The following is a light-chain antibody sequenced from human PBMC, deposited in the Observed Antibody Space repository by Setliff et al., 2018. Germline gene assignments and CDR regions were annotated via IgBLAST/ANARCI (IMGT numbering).Light chain of an antibody. CDR1: SSDVGSYDL. J-gene: IGLJ1*01. Sequence: QSVLAQPASVSGSPGQSITISCSGTSSDVGSYDLVSWYQQHPGKAPKLIIYAVSDRPSGVSTRFSGSKSGNTASLTISGLQTEDEADYYCNAYTSGSTYVFGTGTKVTVL. CDR3: NAYTSGSTYV. CDR2: AVS. V-gene: IGLV2-14*03.